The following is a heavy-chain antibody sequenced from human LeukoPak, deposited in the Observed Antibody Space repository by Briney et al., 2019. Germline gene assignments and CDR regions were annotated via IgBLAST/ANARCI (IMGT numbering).Heavy chain of an antibody. Sequence: GGSLRLSCAASGFTFTTYAMTWVRQAPGKGLEWVSGISCGGGTTFYADSVKGRFTISRDNSKNTLYLEMNSLRAEDTAVYYCARLDVASNCDYWGQGTLVTVSS. V-gene: IGHV3-23*01. CDR2: ISCGGGTT. CDR1: GFTFTTYA. CDR3: ARLDVASNCDY. D-gene: IGHD6-19*01. J-gene: IGHJ4*02.